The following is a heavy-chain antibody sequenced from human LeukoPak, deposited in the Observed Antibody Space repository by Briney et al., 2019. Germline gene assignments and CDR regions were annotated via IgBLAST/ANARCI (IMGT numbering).Heavy chain of an antibody. CDR2: ISSSGSTI. D-gene: IGHD3-22*01. V-gene: IGHV3-48*03. CDR3: ARDYDSSGYYDPH. J-gene: IGHJ4*02. CDR1: GFTFSSYE. Sequence: PGGSLRLSCAASGFTFSSYEMNWVRQDPGKGLEWVSYISSSGSTIYYADSVKGRFTISRDNAKNSLYLQMNSLRAEDTAVYYCARDYDSSGYYDPHWGQGTLVTVSS.